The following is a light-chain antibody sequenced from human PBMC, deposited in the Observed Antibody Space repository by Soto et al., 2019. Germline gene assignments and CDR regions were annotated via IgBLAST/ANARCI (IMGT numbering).Light chain of an antibody. CDR3: SSYTSSSTVI. Sequence: QSALTQPASVSGSPGQSITISCNGTSSDIGGYNYISWYQQRPGKAPKFIIYDVRNRPSGVSNRFSGSRSGNTASLTISGLQAEDEADYYCSSYTSSSTVIFGGGTKLTVL. V-gene: IGLV2-14*01. CDR2: DVR. J-gene: IGLJ2*01. CDR1: SSDIGGYNY.